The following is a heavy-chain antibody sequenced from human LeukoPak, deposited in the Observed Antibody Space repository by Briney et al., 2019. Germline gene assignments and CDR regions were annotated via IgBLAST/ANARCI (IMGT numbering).Heavy chain of an antibody. Sequence: PGGSLRLSCAASGFTFSSYGMSWVRQAPGKGLEWVSAISGSGGSTYYADSVKGRFTISRDNSKNTLYLQMNSLRAEDTAVYYCAKDSTVRGVGSFDYWGQGTLVTVSS. CDR3: AKDSTVRGVGSFDY. CDR1: GFTFSSYG. J-gene: IGHJ4*02. CDR2: ISGSGGST. D-gene: IGHD3-10*01. V-gene: IGHV3-23*01.